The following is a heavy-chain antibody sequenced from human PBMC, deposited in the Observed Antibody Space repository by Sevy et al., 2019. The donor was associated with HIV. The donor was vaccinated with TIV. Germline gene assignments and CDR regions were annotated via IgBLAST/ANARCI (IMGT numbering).Heavy chain of an antibody. CDR3: ARGQRYCSGGSCYVGWFDP. CDR1: GYTSTSYG. V-gene: IGHV1-18*01. CDR2: ISAYNGNT. J-gene: IGHJ5*02. D-gene: IGHD2-15*01. Sequence: ASVKVSCKASGYTSTSYGISWVRQAPGQGLEWMGWISAYNGNTNYAQKLQGRVTMTTDTSTSTAYMELRSLRSDDTAVYYCARGQRYCSGGSCYVGWFDPWGQGTLVTVSS.